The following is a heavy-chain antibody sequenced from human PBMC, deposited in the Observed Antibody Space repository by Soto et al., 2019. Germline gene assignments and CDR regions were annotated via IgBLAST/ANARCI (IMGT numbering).Heavy chain of an antibody. D-gene: IGHD6-19*01. J-gene: IGHJ2*01. CDR2: TYYRSKWYN. CDR1: GDSVSSATAT. V-gene: IGHV6-1*01. Sequence: SQTLSLTCAISGDSVSSATATWSWIRQSPSRGLEWLGRTYYRSKWYNDYAVSVKSRIAITPDTSKNQLSPQLSSVTPEDTAVYFCARDSSGFHWYFDLWGRGTLVTVSS. CDR3: ARDSSGFHWYFDL.